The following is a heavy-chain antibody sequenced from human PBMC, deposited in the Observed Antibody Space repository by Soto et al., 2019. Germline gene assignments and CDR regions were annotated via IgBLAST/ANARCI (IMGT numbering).Heavy chain of an antibody. V-gene: IGHV3-53*01. D-gene: IGHD6-13*01. CDR2: MHSDVTT. Sequence: GGSPRLSCAASGFSVTANSMSWVRQAPGKGLEWVSVMHSDVTTYYADSVKGRFIISRDNSKNTLYLQMSNLRGEDTARYFCARQLSGSWYNWFDPWGQGTLDTVSS. J-gene: IGHJ5*02. CDR3: ARQLSGSWYNWFDP. CDR1: GFSVTANS.